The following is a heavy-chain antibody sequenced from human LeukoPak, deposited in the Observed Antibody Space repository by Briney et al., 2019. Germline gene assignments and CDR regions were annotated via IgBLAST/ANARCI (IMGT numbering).Heavy chain of an antibody. CDR2: ISGSGGST. CDR1: GFTFGSYA. Sequence: GGSLRLSCAASGFTFGSYAMSWVRQAPGKGLEWVSAISGSGGSTYYADSVKGRFTISRDNSKNTLYLQMNSLRAEDTAVYYCAKVGVYDILTGYWSDYWGQGTLVTVSS. J-gene: IGHJ4*02. V-gene: IGHV3-23*01. CDR3: AKVGVYDILTGYWSDY. D-gene: IGHD3-9*01.